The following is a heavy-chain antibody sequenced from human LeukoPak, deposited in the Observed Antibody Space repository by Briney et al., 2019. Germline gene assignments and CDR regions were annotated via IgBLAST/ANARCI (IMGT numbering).Heavy chain of an antibody. CDR3: ARPGVRAATDY. Sequence: SETLSLTCTVSGGSISSYYWSWIRQPPGKGLEWIGYIYYSGSTYYNPSLKSRVTISVDTSKNQFSLKLSSVTAADTAVYYCARPGVRAATDYWGQGTLVTVSS. D-gene: IGHD2-15*01. CDR2: IYYSGST. J-gene: IGHJ4*02. V-gene: IGHV4-59*08. CDR1: GGSISSYY.